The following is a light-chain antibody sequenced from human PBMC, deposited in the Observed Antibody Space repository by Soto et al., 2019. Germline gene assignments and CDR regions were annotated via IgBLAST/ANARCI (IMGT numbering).Light chain of an antibody. CDR1: QPITRY. CDR2: ATS. CDR3: QQSYSNPT. Sequence: DIQMTQSPSSLSASVGDRVTITCRASQPITRYLNWYQQRAGKAPKLLIYATSSLESGVPSRFSGSGSGTDFTLTINSLQLEDLAIYCCQQSYSNPTFGGGTKVEIK. V-gene: IGKV1-39*01. J-gene: IGKJ4*01.